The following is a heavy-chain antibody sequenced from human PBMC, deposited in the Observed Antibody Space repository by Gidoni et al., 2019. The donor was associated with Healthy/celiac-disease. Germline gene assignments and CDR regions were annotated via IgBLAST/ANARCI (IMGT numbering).Heavy chain of an antibody. CDR2: ISGSGGST. J-gene: IGHJ4*02. Sequence: EVQLLESGGGLVQPGGSLRLSCAASGFTFRSYAMSWVRQAPGKGLEWVSAISGSGGSTYYADSVKGRFTISRDNSKNTLYLQMNSLRAEDTAVYYCAKDQGSSWYILLDYWGQGTLVTVSS. CDR3: AKDQGSSWYILLDY. V-gene: IGHV3-23*01. CDR1: GFTFRSYA. D-gene: IGHD6-13*01.